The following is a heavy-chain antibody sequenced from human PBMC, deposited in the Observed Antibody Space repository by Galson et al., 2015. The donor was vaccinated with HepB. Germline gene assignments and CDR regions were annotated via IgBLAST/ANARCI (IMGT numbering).Heavy chain of an antibody. V-gene: IGHV3-30*03. Sequence: SLRLSCAASGFTFSSYGMHWVRQAPGKGLEWVAVISYDGSNKYYADSVKGRFTISRDNSKNTLYLQMNSLRAEDTAVYYCASQEGYWGQGTLVTVSS. CDR2: ISYDGSNK. CDR1: GFTFSSYG. J-gene: IGHJ4*02. CDR3: ASQEGY.